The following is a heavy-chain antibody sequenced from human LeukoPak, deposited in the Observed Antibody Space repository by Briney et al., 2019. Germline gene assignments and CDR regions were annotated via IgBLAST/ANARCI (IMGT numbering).Heavy chain of an antibody. D-gene: IGHD6-13*01. J-gene: IGHJ6*02. CDR1: GYSLTSYW. CDR2: IYPGDSDT. Sequence: GESLKISCKGSGYSLTSYWIGWVRQMPGKGLEWMEIIYPGDSDTRYSPSFQSQVTISADKSISTAYLQWSSLKASDTAMYYCARLEAARPYGMDVWGQGTTVTVSS. V-gene: IGHV5-51*01. CDR3: ARLEAARPYGMDV.